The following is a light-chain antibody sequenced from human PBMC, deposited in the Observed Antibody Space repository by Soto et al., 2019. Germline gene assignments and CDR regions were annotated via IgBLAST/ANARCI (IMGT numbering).Light chain of an antibody. J-gene: IGKJ2*01. CDR1: QSVGSTY. Sequence: EILLTQSPGTLSLSPGERATLSCRTSQSVGSTYLAWYQEKPGQAPRLLIYEASRRATGIPDRFSGGGFGTDFTLTISRLEPEDFAVYYCQLFGSSPRYTFGQGTKLEI. CDR3: QLFGSSPRYT. V-gene: IGKV3-20*01. CDR2: EAS.